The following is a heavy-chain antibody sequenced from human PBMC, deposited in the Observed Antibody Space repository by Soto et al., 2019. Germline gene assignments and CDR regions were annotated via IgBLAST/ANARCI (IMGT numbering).Heavy chain of an antibody. CDR3: VGGQFYFEY. CDR1: GFPFTSYG. Sequence: QVQLVESGGGVVQPGRSLRLSCAASGFPFTSYGMHWVREGPGKGLEWLAVISYDGSNKFYADSVKGRFTISRDNSKNTLYLQMNSLSPEDTALYYCVGGQFYFEYRGQGTLVIVSS. J-gene: IGHJ4*02. D-gene: IGHD3-10*01. CDR2: ISYDGSNK. V-gene: IGHV3-30*03.